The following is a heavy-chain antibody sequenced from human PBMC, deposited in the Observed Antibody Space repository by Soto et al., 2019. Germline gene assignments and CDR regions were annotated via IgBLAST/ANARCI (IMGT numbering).Heavy chain of an antibody. CDR1: GFTVSNNY. V-gene: IGHV3-53*01. Sequence: PGGSLRLSCAVSGFTVSNNYMNWVRQAPGKGLEWVSVIHSDGSTYYADSVKGRFTISRDNSKNTVFLQMNTLRAEDTAVYYCARAAVGLRPGEFDYWGQGTLVTVSS. CDR3: ARAAVGLRPGEFDY. CDR2: IHSDGST. J-gene: IGHJ4*02. D-gene: IGHD3-10*01.